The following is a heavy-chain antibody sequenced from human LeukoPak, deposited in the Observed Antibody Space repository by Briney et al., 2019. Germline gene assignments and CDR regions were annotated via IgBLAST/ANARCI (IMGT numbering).Heavy chain of an antibody. CDR2: IGGSGGTT. Sequence: GGSLRLSCAASGFTFSRYAMSWVRQAPGKGLEWVSSIGGSGGTTYYADSVQGRFTISRDNSKNTLYLQMNSLRAEDTAVYYCATGFVVVVSATQSSWFDPWGQGTLVTVSS. CDR1: GFTFSRYA. D-gene: IGHD2-15*01. J-gene: IGHJ5*02. CDR3: ATGFVVVVSATQSSWFDP. V-gene: IGHV3-23*01.